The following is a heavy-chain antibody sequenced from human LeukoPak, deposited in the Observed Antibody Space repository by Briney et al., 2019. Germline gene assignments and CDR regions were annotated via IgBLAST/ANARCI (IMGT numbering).Heavy chain of an antibody. CDR3: ASRDGCNLTPDY. Sequence: GGSLRLSCAASGFTFSDYHMNWIRQAPGKGLEWISYISSSGDTTYYADFVKGRFTVSRDNAENSLSLQMNNLRAEDTAVYYCASRDGCNLTPDYWGQGTLLIVSS. CDR1: GFTFSDYH. V-gene: IGHV3-11*01. CDR2: ISSSGDTT. J-gene: IGHJ4*02. D-gene: IGHD5-24*01.